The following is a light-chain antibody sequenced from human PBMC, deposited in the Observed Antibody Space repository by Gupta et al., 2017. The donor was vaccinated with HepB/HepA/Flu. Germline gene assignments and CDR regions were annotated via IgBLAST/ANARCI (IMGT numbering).Light chain of an antibody. Sequence: QSALTXPRSVSGXXGQSVTISCTGTSSDVGGYNYVSWYQQHPGKAPKLMIYDVSKRPSGVPDRFSGSKSGNTASLTISGLQAEDEADYYCCSYAGSYTWVFGGGTKLTVL. V-gene: IGLV2-11*01. CDR3: CSYAGSYTWV. CDR2: DVS. CDR1: SSDVGGYNY. J-gene: IGLJ3*02.